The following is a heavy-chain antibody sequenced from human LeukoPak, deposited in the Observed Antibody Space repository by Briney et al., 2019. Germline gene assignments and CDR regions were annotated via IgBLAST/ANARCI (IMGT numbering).Heavy chain of an antibody. V-gene: IGHV4-61*02. CDR2: IYTSGST. D-gene: IGHD3-9*01. Sequence: SQTLSLTCTVSGGSISSGSYYWSWIRQPAGKGLEWIGRIYTSGSTNYNPSLKSRVTISVDTSKNQFSLKLSSVTAADTAVYYRARGDILTGYNYWGQGTLVTVSS. CDR1: GGSISSGSYY. CDR3: ARGDILTGYNY. J-gene: IGHJ4*02.